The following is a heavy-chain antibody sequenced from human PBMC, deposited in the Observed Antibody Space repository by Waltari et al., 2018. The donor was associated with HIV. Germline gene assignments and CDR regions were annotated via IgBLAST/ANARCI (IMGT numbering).Heavy chain of an antibody. CDR3: ARGRYYDSLYYFDY. V-gene: IGHV3-7*01. Sequence: VQLVESGGGLVQPGGSLRLSCEASGSPGFIFSTYWMSWVRQAPGKGLEWVANIKQDGSETYYVDSVKGRFTVSRDNAKNSLFLHMNSLRAEDTAVYYCARGRYYDSLYYFDYWGQGTLVTVSS. CDR2: IKQDGSET. D-gene: IGHD3-22*01. CDR1: GSPGFIFSTYW. J-gene: IGHJ4*02.